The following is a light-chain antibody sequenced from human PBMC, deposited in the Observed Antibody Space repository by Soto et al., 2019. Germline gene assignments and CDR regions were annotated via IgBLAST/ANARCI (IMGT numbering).Light chain of an antibody. CDR3: QQYRSWPRT. Sequence: EIVLTQSPATLCVSPGERVILSCRASQSVDISLAWYQQKPGQAPRLLIYGASTRATDMPGTFSGRGSGTEFTLTITSLRPEDFGVYYCQQYRSWPRTFGQGTKVDI. CDR1: QSVDIS. V-gene: IGKV3-15*01. CDR2: GAS. J-gene: IGKJ1*01.